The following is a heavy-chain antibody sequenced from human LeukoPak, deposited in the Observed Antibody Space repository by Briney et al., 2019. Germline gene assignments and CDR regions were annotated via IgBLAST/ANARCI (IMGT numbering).Heavy chain of an antibody. CDR3: ARGPGYDILTGYYYPQNYFDY. CDR1: GGSISSYY. D-gene: IGHD3-9*01. V-gene: IGHV4-59*01. CDR2: IYYSGST. J-gene: IGHJ4*02. Sequence: SETLSLTCTVSGGSISSYYWSWIRQPPGRVLEWIGYIYYSGSTNYNPSLKSRVTISVDTPKNQFSLKLSSVTAVDTAVYYCARGPGYDILTGYYYPQNYFDYWGQGTLVTVSS.